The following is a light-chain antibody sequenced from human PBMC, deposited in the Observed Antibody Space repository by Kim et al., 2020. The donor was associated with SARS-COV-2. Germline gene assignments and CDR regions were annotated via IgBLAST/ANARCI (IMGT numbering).Light chain of an antibody. CDR2: AAS. CDR1: QGISSY. J-gene: IGKJ4*01. CDR3: QQLNSYPRT. V-gene: IGKV1-9*01. Sequence: SASVGDRVTITCRASQGISSYLAWYQQKPGKAPNLLIYAASTLLSGVPSRFSGSGSGTEFTLTISSLQPEDFATYYCQQLNSYPRTFGGGTKLEI.